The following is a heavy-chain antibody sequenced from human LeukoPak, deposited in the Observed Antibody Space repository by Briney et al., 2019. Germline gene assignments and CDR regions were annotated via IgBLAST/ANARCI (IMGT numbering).Heavy chain of an antibody. CDR3: AREVRKAAAGPTRYFQH. V-gene: IGHV3-66*01. Sequence: QTGGSLRLSCAASGFTVSSNYMSWVRQVPGKGLEWVSVIYSGGSTYYADSVKGRFTISRDNSKNTLYLQMNSLRAEDTAVYYCAREVRKAAAGPTRYFQHWGQGTLVTVSS. D-gene: IGHD6-13*01. CDR1: GFTVSSNY. CDR2: IYSGGST. J-gene: IGHJ1*01.